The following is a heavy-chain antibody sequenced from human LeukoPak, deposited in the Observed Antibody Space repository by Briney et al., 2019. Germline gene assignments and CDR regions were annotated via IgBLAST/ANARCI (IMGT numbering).Heavy chain of an antibody. CDR3: ARHSRVFYGSGSYFLNSMDV. J-gene: IGHJ6*02. V-gene: IGHV4-59*08. D-gene: IGHD3-10*01. Sequence: PETLSLTCTVSGASISSYDWSWIRQPPGKGLEWIGNIYDSEITSQSPSLKSRVTISVDTSQNKLSPNLNSVTAADTAVYYCARHSRVFYGSGSYFLNSMDVWGQGTTVTVSS. CDR2: IYDSEIT. CDR1: GASISSYD.